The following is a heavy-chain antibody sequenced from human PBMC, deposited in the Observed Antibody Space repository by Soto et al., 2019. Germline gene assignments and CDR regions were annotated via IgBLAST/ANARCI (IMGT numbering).Heavy chain of an antibody. CDR2: IIPIFGTA. CDR1: GGTFSSYA. J-gene: IGHJ4*02. CDR3: ARALRARREWDY. D-gene: IGHD6-6*01. Sequence: GASVKVSFKASGGTFSSYAISWLRQAPGQGLEWMGGIIPIFGTANYAQKFQGRVTITADKSTSTAYMELSSLRSEDTAVYYCARALRARREWDYWGQGTLVTVSS. V-gene: IGHV1-69*06.